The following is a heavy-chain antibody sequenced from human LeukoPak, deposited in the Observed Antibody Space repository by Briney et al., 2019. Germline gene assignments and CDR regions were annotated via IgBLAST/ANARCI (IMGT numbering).Heavy chain of an antibody. V-gene: IGHV4-4*02. CDR1: GGSISSNNW. J-gene: IGHJ4*02. D-gene: IGHD6-19*01. CDR2: IYHSGST. Sequence: SETLSLTCAVSGGSISSNNWCSWVRQPPGKGLEWIGEIYHSGSTNYNPSLKSRVTISVDKSKNQFSLKLTSVTAADTAVYYCARGAGAYSSGWGFDQWGQGTLVTVSS. CDR3: ARGAGAYSSGWGFDQ.